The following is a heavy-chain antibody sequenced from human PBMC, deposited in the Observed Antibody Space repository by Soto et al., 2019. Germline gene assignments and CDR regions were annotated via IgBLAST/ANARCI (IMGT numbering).Heavy chain of an antibody. CDR3: ARNVWFGELFFDY. CDR1: GGSFSGYY. CDR2: INHSGST. J-gene: IGHJ4*02. Sequence: SETLSLTCAVYGGSFSGYYWSWIRQPPWKGLEWIGEINHSGSTNYNPSLKSRVTISVDTSKDQFSLKLSSVTAADTAVYYCARNVWFGELFFDYWGQGTLVTVS. D-gene: IGHD3-10*01. V-gene: IGHV4-34*01.